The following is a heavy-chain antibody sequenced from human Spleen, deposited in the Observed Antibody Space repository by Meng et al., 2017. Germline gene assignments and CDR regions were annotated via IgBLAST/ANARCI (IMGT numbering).Heavy chain of an antibody. J-gene: IGHJ4*02. CDR2: IYHSGRS. V-gene: IGHV4-4*02. Sequence: QVQLQESGPGLVKPSGPLSLTCGVSGGSINNDQWWSWVRQPPGKGLEWIGDIYHSGRSNYNPSVKSRVTTSVDKSQNHFSLKLTSVTAADTAVYYCTTLYGDSISWGQGTLVTVSS. CDR1: GGSINNDQW. D-gene: IGHD4-17*01. CDR3: TTLYGDSIS.